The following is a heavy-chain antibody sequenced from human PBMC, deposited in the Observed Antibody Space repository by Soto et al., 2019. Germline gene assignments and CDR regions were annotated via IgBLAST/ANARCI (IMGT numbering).Heavy chain of an antibody. J-gene: IGHJ5*02. CDR2: IIPIFGTA. D-gene: IGHD5-18*01. CDR1: GGTFSSYA. CDR3: AGGYSYGSWFDP. Sequence: SVKVSCKASGGTFSSYAISWVRQAPGQGLEWMGGIIPIFGTANYAQKFQGRVTITADESTSTAYMELSSLRSEDTAVYYCAGGYSYGSWFDPWGQGTLVTVSS. V-gene: IGHV1-69*13.